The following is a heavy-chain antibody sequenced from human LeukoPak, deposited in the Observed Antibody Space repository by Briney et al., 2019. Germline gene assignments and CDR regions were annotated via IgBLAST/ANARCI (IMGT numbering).Heavy chain of an antibody. V-gene: IGHV4-34*01. CDR1: GGSFSGYY. D-gene: IGHD1-1*01. CDR2: INHSGST. J-gene: IGHJ4*02. CDR3: ARGKNWNHFDY. Sequence: PSETLSLTCAVYGGSFSGYYWSWLRQPSGKGLEWIGEINHSGSTNYNPSLKSRVTISVDTSKNQFSLKLSSVTAADTAVYYCARGKNWNHFDYWGQGTLVTVSS.